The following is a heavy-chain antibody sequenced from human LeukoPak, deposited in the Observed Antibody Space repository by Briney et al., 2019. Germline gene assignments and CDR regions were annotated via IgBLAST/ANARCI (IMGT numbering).Heavy chain of an antibody. Sequence: SVKVSCKASGGTFSSYTISWVRQAPGQGLEWMGRIIPILGIANYAQKFQGRVTITADKSTSTAYMELSSLRSEDTAVYYCARAVTHVLLWFGELLDWGQGTLVTVSS. J-gene: IGHJ4*02. CDR1: GGTFSSYT. CDR2: IIPILGIA. V-gene: IGHV1-69*02. CDR3: ARAVTHVLLWFGELLD. D-gene: IGHD3-10*01.